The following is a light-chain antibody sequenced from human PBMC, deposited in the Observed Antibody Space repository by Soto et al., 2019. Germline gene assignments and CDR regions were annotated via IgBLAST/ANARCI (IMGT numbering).Light chain of an antibody. CDR3: QKYDSSPCK. CDR2: VAS. CDR1: QIVSSSY. Sequence: EIGLTQSPVTLSFSPGEIATLSCSASQIVSSSYLAWYQQKPGQAPRLLIYVASSWATGVPARFSGSGSGTDFTLTISSLEPEDFAAYYCQKYDSSPCKFGQGTKVEIK. V-gene: IGKV3-20*01. J-gene: IGKJ1*01.